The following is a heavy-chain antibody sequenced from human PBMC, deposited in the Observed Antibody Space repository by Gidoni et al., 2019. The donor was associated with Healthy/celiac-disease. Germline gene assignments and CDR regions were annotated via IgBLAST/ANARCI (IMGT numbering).Heavy chain of an antibody. V-gene: IGHV4-34*01. CDR2: INHSGST. Sequence: QVQLQQWGAGLLKPSATLSLTCAVSGGSFSGYYWSWIRQPPGKGLEWIGEINHSGSTNYNPSLKSRVTISVDTSKNQFSLKLSSVTAADTAVYYCARSYGDYVRIWFDPWGQGTLVTVSS. CDR3: ARSYGDYVRIWFDP. CDR1: GGSFSGYY. J-gene: IGHJ5*02. D-gene: IGHD4-17*01.